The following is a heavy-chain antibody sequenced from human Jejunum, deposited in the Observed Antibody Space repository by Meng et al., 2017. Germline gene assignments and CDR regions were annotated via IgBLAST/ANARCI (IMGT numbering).Heavy chain of an antibody. CDR3: ARSSVARGSRYFDY. Sequence: GESLKISCAASGFAFSDHYMDWVRQAPGKGLEWVGRIRDKAKRYTTDYAASVKGRFTISRDDSQDSLYLQMNSLKTEDTAVYYCARSSVARGSRYFDYWGQGTRVTVSS. J-gene: IGHJ4*01. CDR1: GFAFSDHY. CDR2: IRDKAKRYTT. V-gene: IGHV3-72*01. D-gene: IGHD3-10*01.